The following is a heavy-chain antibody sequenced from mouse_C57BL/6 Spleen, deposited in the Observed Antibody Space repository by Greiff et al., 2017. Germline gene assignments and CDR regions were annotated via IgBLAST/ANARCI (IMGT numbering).Heavy chain of an antibody. J-gene: IGHJ3*01. CDR1: GYTFTSYW. CDR3: ARGDGYPFAY. Sequence: QVHVKQPGAELVRPGSSVKLSCKASGYTFTSYWMDWVKQRPGQGLEWIGNIYPSDSETHYNQKFKDKATLTVDKSSSTAYMQLSSLTSEDSAVYYCARGDGYPFAYWGQGTLVTVSA. CDR2: IYPSDSET. V-gene: IGHV1-61*01. D-gene: IGHD2-3*01.